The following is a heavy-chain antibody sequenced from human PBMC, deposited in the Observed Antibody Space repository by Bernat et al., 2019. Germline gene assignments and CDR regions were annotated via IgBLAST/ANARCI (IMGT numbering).Heavy chain of an antibody. V-gene: IGHV3-15*01. CDR3: TTDDPMVRGVIKYAFDI. J-gene: IGHJ3*02. Sequence: EVQLVESGGGLVKPGGSLRLSCAASGFTFSNAWMSWVRQAPGKGLEWVGRIKSKTDGGTTDYAAPVKGRFNISRDDSKNTLYLQMNSLKTEDTAVYYCTTDDPMVRGVIKYAFDIWGQGTMVTVSS. CDR1: GFTFSNAW. D-gene: IGHD3-10*01. CDR2: IKSKTDGGTT.